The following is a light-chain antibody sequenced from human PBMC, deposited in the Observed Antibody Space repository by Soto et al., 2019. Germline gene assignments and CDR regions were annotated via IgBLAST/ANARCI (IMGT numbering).Light chain of an antibody. V-gene: IGLV2-8*01. CDR1: SSDVGGYNY. Sequence: QSVPTQPPSASGSPGQSVTISCTGTSSDVGGYNYVSWYQQHPGKAPKLMIYEVNKRPSGAPDRFSGSKSGNTASLTVSGLHAEDEADYYCSSYAGSNNHVFGTGTRSPS. CDR2: EVN. CDR3: SSYAGSNNHV. J-gene: IGLJ1*01.